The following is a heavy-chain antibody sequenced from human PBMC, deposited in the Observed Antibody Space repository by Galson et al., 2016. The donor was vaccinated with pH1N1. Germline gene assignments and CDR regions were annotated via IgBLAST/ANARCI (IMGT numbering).Heavy chain of an antibody. D-gene: IGHD4-17*01. Sequence: GFSLSTNGVGVGWIRQPPGKALEWLALIYWNDDKRYSPSLKSKLVITKDTSKNQVVLTMTNMDPVDTATYYCAHTLYGDYVDWFDPWGQGTLVTVSS. J-gene: IGHJ5*02. V-gene: IGHV2-5*01. CDR2: IYWNDDK. CDR1: GFSLSTNGVG. CDR3: AHTLYGDYVDWFDP.